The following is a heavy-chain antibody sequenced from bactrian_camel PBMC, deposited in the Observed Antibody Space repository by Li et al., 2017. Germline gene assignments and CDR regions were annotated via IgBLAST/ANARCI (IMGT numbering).Heavy chain of an antibody. CDR2: IFAGGAT. D-gene: IGHD3*01. V-gene: IGHV3S53*01. CDR1: DFIFNVCQ. Sequence: HVQLVESGGGSVQPGESLKLTCKTSDFIFNVCQMHWYRQAPGKERELVSTIFAGGATTYADSVKGRFTISRDNAKDTLYLQMDSLKIEDTAVYYCALGSSRQATMTARGKGTQVTVS. J-gene: IGHJ4*01.